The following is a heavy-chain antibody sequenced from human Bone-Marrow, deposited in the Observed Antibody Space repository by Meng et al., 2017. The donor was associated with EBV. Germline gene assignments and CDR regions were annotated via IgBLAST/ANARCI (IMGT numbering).Heavy chain of an antibody. J-gene: IGHJ5*02. CDR3: ARRSITIFGVVTRYNWFDP. V-gene: IGHV4-34*01. CDR2: INHSGST. CDR1: GGSFSGYY. Sequence: VQLQQWGEGLLKPSETLSPPCAVYGGSFSGYYWSWIRQPPGKGLEWIGEINHSGSTNYNPSLKSRVTISVDTSKNQFSLKLSSVTAADTAVYYCARRSITIFGVVTRYNWFDPWGQGTLVTVSS. D-gene: IGHD3-3*01.